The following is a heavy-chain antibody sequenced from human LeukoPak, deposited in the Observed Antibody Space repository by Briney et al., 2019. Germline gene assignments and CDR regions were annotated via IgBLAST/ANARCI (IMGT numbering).Heavy chain of an antibody. J-gene: IGHJ6*03. CDR3: ARDQYCSSTSCYMWYYYYYMDV. V-gene: IGHV3-21*01. Sequence: GGSLRLSRAASGFTSSSYSMNWVRQAPGKGLEWVSSISSSSSYIYYADSVKGRFTISRDDAKNSLYLQMNSLRAEDTAVYYCARDQYCSSTSCYMWYYYYYMDVWGKGTTVTVSS. D-gene: IGHD2-2*02. CDR2: ISSSSSYI. CDR1: GFTSSSYS.